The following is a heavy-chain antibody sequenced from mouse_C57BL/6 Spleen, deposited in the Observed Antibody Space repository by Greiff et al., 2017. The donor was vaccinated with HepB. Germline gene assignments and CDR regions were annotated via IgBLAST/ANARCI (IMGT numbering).Heavy chain of an antibody. Sequence: EVKLMESGGGLVKPGGSLKLSCAASGFTFSSYAMSWVRQTPEKRLEWVATISDGGSYTYYPDNVKGRFTISRDNAKNNLYLQMSHLKSEDTAMYYCARGDYGCWFAYWGQGTLVTVSA. D-gene: IGHD1-1*01. V-gene: IGHV5-4*03. CDR3: ARGDYGCWFAY. CDR2: ISDGGSYT. J-gene: IGHJ3*01. CDR1: GFTFSSYA.